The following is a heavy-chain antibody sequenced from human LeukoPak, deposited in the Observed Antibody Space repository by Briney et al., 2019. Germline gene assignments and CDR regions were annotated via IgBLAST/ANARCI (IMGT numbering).Heavy chain of an antibody. CDR1: GYSFTSYW. Sequence: GESLKISCKGSGYSFTSYWIGWVRQMPGKGPEWMGIIYPGDSDTRYSPSFQGQVTISADKSISTAYLQWGSLKASDTAMYYCARAYYYDSSGPQGIFDYWGQGTLVTVSS. D-gene: IGHD3-22*01. CDR2: IYPGDSDT. V-gene: IGHV5-51*01. CDR3: ARAYYYDSSGPQGIFDY. J-gene: IGHJ4*02.